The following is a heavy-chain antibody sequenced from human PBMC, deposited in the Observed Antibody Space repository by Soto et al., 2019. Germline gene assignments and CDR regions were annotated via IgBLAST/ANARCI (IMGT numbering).Heavy chain of an antibody. D-gene: IGHD6-19*01. J-gene: IGHJ4*02. CDR1: GGSISSYY. CDR3: ARGLITGSHYSGGWYYFDS. Sequence: SETLSLTCTVSGGSISSYYWSWIRQPPGKGLEWIGYIYNSGSTSYNPSLKSRVTISVDTSKNQFSLKLSSVTAADTAVYYCARGLITGSHYSGGWYYFDSWGQGTQVTVSS. CDR2: IYNSGST. V-gene: IGHV4-59*01.